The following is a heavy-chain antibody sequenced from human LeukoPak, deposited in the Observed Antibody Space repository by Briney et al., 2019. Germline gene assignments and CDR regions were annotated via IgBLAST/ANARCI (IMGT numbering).Heavy chain of an antibody. D-gene: IGHD3-10*01. Sequence: SETLSLTCAVYGGSFSGYYWSWIRQPPGKGLEWIGEINHSGSTNYNPSLKGRVTMSVDTSKNQFSLKLSSVTAADTAVYYCASPSRGDRGNAFDIWGQGTMVTVSS. J-gene: IGHJ3*02. CDR1: GGSFSGYY. V-gene: IGHV4-34*01. CDR2: INHSGST. CDR3: ASPSRGDRGNAFDI.